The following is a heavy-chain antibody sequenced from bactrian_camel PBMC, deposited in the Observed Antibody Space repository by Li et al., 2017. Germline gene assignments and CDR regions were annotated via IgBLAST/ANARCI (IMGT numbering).Heavy chain of an antibody. Sequence: VQLVESGGGSVQVGGSLRLSCAASGYTYNSYCMAWFRQSPQTSWLERERVARIGIDGTTTYADSVKGRSTISRDNAKQTVFLQMRSLKPGDTGMYYCAADVCPPVWWLLVGPEEYTNWGQGTQVTVS. CDR1: GYTYNSYC. J-gene: IGHJ4*01. D-gene: IGHD2*01. CDR2: IGIDGTT. V-gene: IGHV3S63*01. CDR3: AADVCPPVWWLLVGPEEYTN.